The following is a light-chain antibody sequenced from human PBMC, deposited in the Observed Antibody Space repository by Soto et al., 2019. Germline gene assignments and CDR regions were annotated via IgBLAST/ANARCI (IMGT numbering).Light chain of an antibody. CDR1: QSVSNNY. J-gene: IGKJ1*01. V-gene: IGKV3-20*01. CDR3: QQYGSSGT. CDR2: GAS. Sequence: EIVMTPSPATLSVSPGERATLSCRASQSVSNNYLAWYQQKPGQAPRLLIYGASNRATGIPDRFSGSGSGTDFTLTISRLEPEDFAVYYCQQYGSSGTFGQGTKGDIK.